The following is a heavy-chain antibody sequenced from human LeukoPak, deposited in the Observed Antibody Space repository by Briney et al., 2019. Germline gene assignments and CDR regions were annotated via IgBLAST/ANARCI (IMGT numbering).Heavy chain of an antibody. CDR3: ARLWGGNGYSGGSLNL. CDR2: VWYDGRNR. V-gene: IGHV3-33*08. J-gene: IGHJ5*02. CDR1: GFTFSDSG. Sequence: GGSLRLSCAASGFTFSDSGMHWVRQAPGKGLEWVAVVWYDGRNRDYADSVKGRFTISKDNSNNMVFLQMDRLRAEDTAVYYCARLWGGNGYSGGSLNLWGQGTLVTVSS. D-gene: IGHD3-16*01.